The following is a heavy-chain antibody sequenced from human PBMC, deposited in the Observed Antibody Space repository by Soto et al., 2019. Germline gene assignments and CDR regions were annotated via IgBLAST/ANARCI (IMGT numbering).Heavy chain of an antibody. CDR2: IWYDGSNK. D-gene: IGHD2-2*01. CDR3: AREPATVPHYYYYCMDG. J-gene: IGHJ6*02. V-gene: IGHV3-33*01. CDR1: GFTFSSYG. Sequence: GGSLRLSCAASGFTFSSYGVHWVRQAPGKGLEWVAVIWYDGSNKYYADSVKGRFTISRGNSKNTLYLQMNSLRAEDTAVYYCAREPATVPHYYYYCMDGWGQGSTVTVSS.